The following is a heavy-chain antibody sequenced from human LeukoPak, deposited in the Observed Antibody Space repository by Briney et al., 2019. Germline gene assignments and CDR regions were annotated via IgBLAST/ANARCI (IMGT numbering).Heavy chain of an antibody. CDR2: ISAYNGNT. J-gene: IGHJ4*02. CDR1: GFTFTSYG. CDR3: ARDLREPRYYYDSSGGHYFDY. Sequence: GASVKVSCKASGFTFTSYGISWVRQAPGQGLEWLGWISAYNGNTDYAQKLQGRVTMTTDTSTSTAYMELRSLRSDDTAVYYCARDLREPRYYYDSSGGHYFDYWGQGTLVTVSS. V-gene: IGHV1-18*01. D-gene: IGHD3-22*01.